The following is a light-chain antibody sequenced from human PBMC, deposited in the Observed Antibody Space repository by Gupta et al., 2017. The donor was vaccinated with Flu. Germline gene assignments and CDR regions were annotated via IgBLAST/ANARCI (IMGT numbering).Light chain of an antibody. J-gene: IGKJ4*02. CDR1: KSIKDNY. V-gene: IGKV3-20*01. CDR3: QQYGWTPFT. Sequence: VMTSSLVYLSFSAGERPTLSCRASKSIKDNYLGWYQKRPGQAPRLLIYGASSRATGIPDRFSGSGSGTDFTLTISRLEPEDFTVYYCQQYGWTPFTFGGGTEVEIK. CDR2: GAS.